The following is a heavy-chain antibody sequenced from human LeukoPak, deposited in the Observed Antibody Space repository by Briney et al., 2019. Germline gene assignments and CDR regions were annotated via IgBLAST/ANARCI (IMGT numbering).Heavy chain of an antibody. CDR1: GGTFSSYA. J-gene: IGHJ4*02. V-gene: IGHV1-69*04. D-gene: IGHD5-18*01. Sequence: SVKVSCKASGGTFSSYAISWVRQAPGQGLEWMGRIIPILGIANYAQKFQGRVTITADKSTSTAYMELSSLRSEDMAVYYCARVDTAMVIDYWGQGTLVTVSS. CDR3: ARVDTAMVIDY. CDR2: IIPILGIA.